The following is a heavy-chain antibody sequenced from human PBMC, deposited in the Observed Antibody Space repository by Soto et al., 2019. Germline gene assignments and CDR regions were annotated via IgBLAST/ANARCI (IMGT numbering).Heavy chain of an antibody. J-gene: IGHJ6*03. CDR3: ARGSGYYYYYMDV. CDR1: GFTFVSYG. CDR2: IWYDGSNK. Sequence: WGSLRLSCAASGFTFVSYGMHWVRQAPGKGLEWVAVIWYDGSNKYYADSVKGRFTISRDNSKNTLYLQMNSLRAEDTAVYYCARGSGYYYYYMDVWGKGTTVTVSS. V-gene: IGHV3-33*01.